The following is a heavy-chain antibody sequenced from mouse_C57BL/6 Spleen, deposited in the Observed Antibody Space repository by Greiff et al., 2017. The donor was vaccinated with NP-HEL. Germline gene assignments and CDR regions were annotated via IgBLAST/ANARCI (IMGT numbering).Heavy chain of an antibody. D-gene: IGHD3-2*02. Sequence: VTLQESGPELVKPGASVEISCKASGYAFSSSWMNWVKQRPGKGLEWIGRIYPGDGDTNYNGKFKGKATLTADKSSSTAYMQLSSLTSEDSAVYFCASPKTAQATYAMDYWGQGTSVTVSS. J-gene: IGHJ4*01. V-gene: IGHV1-82*01. CDR3: ASPKTAQATYAMDY. CDR2: IYPGDGDT. CDR1: GYAFSSSW.